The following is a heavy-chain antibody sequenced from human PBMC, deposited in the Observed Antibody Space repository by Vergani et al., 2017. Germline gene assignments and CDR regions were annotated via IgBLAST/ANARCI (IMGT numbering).Heavy chain of an antibody. CDR1: GFSFNTYG. Sequence: QVQLVETGGGVVQPGGSLRLYCATSGFSFNTYGAHWVRQAPGKGLEWVAFIGYEGRIKYNGDSVKGRFTISRDTSKKTLSPQMRSLRADETAVYYCAKAGRESSDYGYFDYWGQGTLVTVSS. CDR2: IGYEGRIK. V-gene: IGHV3-30*02. J-gene: IGHJ4*02. D-gene: IGHD4-17*01. CDR3: AKAGRESSDYGYFDY.